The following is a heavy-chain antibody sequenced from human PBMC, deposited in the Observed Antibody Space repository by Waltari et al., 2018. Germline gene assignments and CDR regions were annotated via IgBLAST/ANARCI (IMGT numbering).Heavy chain of an antibody. CDR2: IYPVDSDT. V-gene: IGHV5-51*01. D-gene: IGHD2-15*01. CDR1: GYSFSNTW. CDR3: ARRFCSGGKCYGDI. J-gene: IGHJ4*02. Sequence: EVLLVQSGAEVKKPGESLKISCKGSGYSFSNTWIGWVRHMPGKGLEWMGIIYPVDSDTRYSPSFQGQVRISVDKSITTAYLQWDSLKASDTAMYYCARRFCSGGKCYGDIWGQGTLVIVSS.